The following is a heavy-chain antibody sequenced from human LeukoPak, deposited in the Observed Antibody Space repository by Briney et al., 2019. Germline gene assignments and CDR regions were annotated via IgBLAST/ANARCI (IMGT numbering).Heavy chain of an antibody. J-gene: IGHJ4*02. D-gene: IGHD1-26*01. Sequence: GASLRLSCTASGYTFTSYGMSWVRQAPGQGLEWIGSISGNGGGTYYADAVKGRFTVSRDNSKNTLYLQMSSLRAEDTAVYYCARERYSGRYGDYWGQGTLVTVSS. CDR2: ISGNGGGT. CDR3: ARERYSGRYGDY. V-gene: IGHV3-23*01. CDR1: GYTFTSYG.